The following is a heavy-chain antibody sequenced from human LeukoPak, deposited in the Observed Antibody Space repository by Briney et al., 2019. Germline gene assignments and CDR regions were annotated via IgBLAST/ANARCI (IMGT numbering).Heavy chain of an antibody. D-gene: IGHD1-26*01. V-gene: IGHV3-48*01. CDR1: AFTFSDYS. CDR2: ISGRSSTI. CDR3: ARDRLTSGSYFFDY. Sequence: GGSLRLSCAASAFTFSDYSMNWVRQAPGKGLEWISYISGRSSTIYYADSVRGRFTISRDNAKNSMYLQVNSLRAEDTAVYYCARDRLTSGSYFFDYWGQGTLVAVSS. J-gene: IGHJ4*02.